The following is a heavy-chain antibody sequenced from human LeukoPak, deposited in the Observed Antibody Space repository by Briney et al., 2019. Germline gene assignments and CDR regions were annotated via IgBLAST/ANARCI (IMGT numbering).Heavy chain of an antibody. CDR1: GFTFSSYA. D-gene: IGHD3-22*01. CDR2: ISGSGDST. V-gene: IGHV3-23*01. J-gene: IGHJ4*02. CDR3: AREGYYYDSSGYPF. Sequence: QPGGSLRLSCAASGFTFSSYAMSWVRQAPGKGLEWVSGISGSGDSTYYADSVKGRFTISRDNSKNTLYLQMNSLRAEDTAVYYCAREGYYYDSSGYPFWGQGTLVTVSS.